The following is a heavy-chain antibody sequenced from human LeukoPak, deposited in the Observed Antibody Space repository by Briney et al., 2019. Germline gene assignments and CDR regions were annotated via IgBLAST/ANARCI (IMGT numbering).Heavy chain of an antibody. J-gene: IGHJ3*02. CDR3: ARRPGHGYSKDAFDI. Sequence: SETLSLTCTVSGGSISSYYWSWIRQPPGKGLEWIGYISYSGSTNYNPSLKSRVTISIDTSKNQFSLKLRSVTAADTAIYYCARRPGHGYSKDAFDIWGQGTMVTVSS. CDR1: GGSISSYY. CDR2: ISYSGST. V-gene: IGHV4-59*08. D-gene: IGHD4-11*01.